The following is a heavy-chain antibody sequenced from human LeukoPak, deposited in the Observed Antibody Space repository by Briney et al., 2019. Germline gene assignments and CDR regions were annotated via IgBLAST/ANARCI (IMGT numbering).Heavy chain of an antibody. CDR3: ARGGGSHILRYFDY. D-gene: IGHD3-16*01. J-gene: IGHJ4*02. CDR1: GFTFSNYA. V-gene: IGHV3-64*02. Sequence: GGSLRLSCAASGFTFSNYAMHWVRQAPGKGLEYVSVISSNGGTTYYADSVKGRFTISRDNSKNTLYLQMGSLRAEDMAVYYCARGGGSHILRYFDYWGQGSLVTVSS. CDR2: ISSNGGTT.